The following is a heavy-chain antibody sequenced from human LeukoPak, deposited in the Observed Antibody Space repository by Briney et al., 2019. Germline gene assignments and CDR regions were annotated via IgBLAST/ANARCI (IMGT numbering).Heavy chain of an antibody. CDR2: INPNSGGT. CDR1: GYTFTGYY. D-gene: IGHD3-22*01. CDR3: ARGEAADSGYYYEEDY. J-gene: IGHJ4*02. Sequence: GASVKVSCKASGYTFTGYYMHWVRQAPGQGLEWMGWINPNSGGTNYAQKFQGRVTMTRDTSISTAYMELSRLRSDDTAVYYCARGEAADSGYYYEEDYWGQGTLVTVSS. V-gene: IGHV1-2*02.